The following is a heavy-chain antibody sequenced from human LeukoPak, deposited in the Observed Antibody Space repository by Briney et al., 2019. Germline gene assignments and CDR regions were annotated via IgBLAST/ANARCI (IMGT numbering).Heavy chain of an antibody. V-gene: IGHV1-2*02. J-gene: IGHJ4*02. CDR3: ARAYDSSGPATYFDY. CDR1: GYTFTGYY. CDR2: INPNSGGT. Sequence: ASVTVSCKASGYTFTGYYMHWVGQAPGQGLEWMGWINPNSGGTNYAQKFQGRVTMTRDTSISTAYMELSRLRSDDTAVYYCARAYDSSGPATYFDYWGQGTLVTVSS. D-gene: IGHD3-22*01.